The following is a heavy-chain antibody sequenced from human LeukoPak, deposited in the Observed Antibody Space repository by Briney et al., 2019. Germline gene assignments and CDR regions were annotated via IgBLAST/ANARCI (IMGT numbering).Heavy chain of an antibody. J-gene: IGHJ4*02. CDR1: GGSISSGSYY. Sequence: PSQTLSLTCAVSGGSISSGSYYWSCLRQPAGQGLERFGRIYTSGSTNYNPSLTCRVTISVDTSKNQVSLKLSSVTAADTAVYYCARDREYYDSSGYSDYWGQGTLVTVSS. V-gene: IGHV4-61*02. CDR2: IYTSGST. D-gene: IGHD3-22*01. CDR3: ARDREYYDSSGYSDY.